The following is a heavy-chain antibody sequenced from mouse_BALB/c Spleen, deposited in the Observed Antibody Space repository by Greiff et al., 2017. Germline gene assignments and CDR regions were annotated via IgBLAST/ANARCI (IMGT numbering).Heavy chain of an antibody. V-gene: IGHV5-9-3*01. CDR1: GFTFSSYA. CDR2: ISSGGSYT. J-gene: IGHJ2*01. CDR3: ARQGGNYFDY. Sequence: EVQRVESGGGLVKHGGSLKLSCAASGFTFSSYAMSWVRQTPEKRLEWVATISSGGSYTYYPDSVKGRFTISRDNAKNTLYLQMSSLRSEDTAMYYCARQGGNYFDYWGQGTTLTVSS.